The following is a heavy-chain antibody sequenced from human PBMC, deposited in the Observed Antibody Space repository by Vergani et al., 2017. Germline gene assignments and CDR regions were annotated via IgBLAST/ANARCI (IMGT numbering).Heavy chain of an antibody. CDR3: ARVGGRGFFDY. D-gene: IGHD3-10*01. J-gene: IGHJ4*02. Sequence: QVQLQESGPGLVKPSETLSLTCTVSGGSISSYYWSWIRQPPGKGLECIGYIYYSGSTNYNPSLKSRVTISVDTSKNQFSLKLSSVTAADTAVYYCARVGGRGFFDYWGQGTLVTVSS. V-gene: IGHV4-59*01. CDR2: IYYSGST. CDR1: GGSISSYY.